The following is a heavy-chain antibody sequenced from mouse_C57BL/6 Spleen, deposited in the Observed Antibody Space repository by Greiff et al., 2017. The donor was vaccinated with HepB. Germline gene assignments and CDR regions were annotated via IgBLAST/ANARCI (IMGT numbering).Heavy chain of an antibody. J-gene: IGHJ4*01. CDR1: GYTFTSYW. CDR3: ARRQLYAMDY. D-gene: IGHD4-1*02. Sequence: QVQLQQPGAELVMPGASVKLSCKASGYTFTSYWMHWVKQRPGQGLEWIGEIYPSDSYTNYNQKFKGKSTLTVDKSSSTAYMQLSSLTSEDSAVYYCARRQLYAMDYWGQGTSVTVSS. V-gene: IGHV1-69*01. CDR2: IYPSDSYT.